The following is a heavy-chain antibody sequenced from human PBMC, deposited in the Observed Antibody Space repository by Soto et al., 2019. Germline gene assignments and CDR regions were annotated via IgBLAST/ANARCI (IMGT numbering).Heavy chain of an antibody. CDR3: ATVHAYSYNQRRPFDY. Sequence: PGGSLRLSCAASGFMFSNYGMHWVRQAPGKGLEWVAVISYDGSNKYYADSVKGRFTISRDNSKNTLFLQMNSLRAEDTAVYYCATVHAYSYNQRRPFDYWGQGTLVTVSS. D-gene: IGHD5-18*01. J-gene: IGHJ4*02. CDR1: GFMFSNYG. V-gene: IGHV3-30*03. CDR2: ISYDGSNK.